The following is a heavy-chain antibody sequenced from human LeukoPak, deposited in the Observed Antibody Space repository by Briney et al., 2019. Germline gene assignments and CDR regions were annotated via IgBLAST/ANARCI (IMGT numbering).Heavy chain of an antibody. J-gene: IGHJ5*02. Sequence: GASVKVSCKASGYTFTSYDINWVRQATGQGLEWMGWMNPNSGNTGYAQKFQGRVTMTRNTSISTAYMELSSLRSEDTAVYYCAVGVYGDYENWFDPWGQGSLVTVSS. D-gene: IGHD4-17*01. CDR1: GYTFTSYD. CDR2: MNPNSGNT. V-gene: IGHV1-8*01. CDR3: AVGVYGDYENWFDP.